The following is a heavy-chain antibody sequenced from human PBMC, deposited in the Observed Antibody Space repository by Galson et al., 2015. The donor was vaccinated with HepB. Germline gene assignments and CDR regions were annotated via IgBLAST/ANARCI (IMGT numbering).Heavy chain of an antibody. CDR3: AISPTPLDDYGDYVADY. Sequence: SVKVSCKASGYTFTSYDINWVRQATGQGLEWMGWMNPNSGNTGYAQKFQGRVTMTRNTSISTAYMELSSLRSEDTAVYYCAISPTPLDDYGDYVADYWGQGTLVTVSS. V-gene: IGHV1-8*01. CDR2: MNPNSGNT. J-gene: IGHJ4*02. CDR1: GYTFTSYD. D-gene: IGHD4-17*01.